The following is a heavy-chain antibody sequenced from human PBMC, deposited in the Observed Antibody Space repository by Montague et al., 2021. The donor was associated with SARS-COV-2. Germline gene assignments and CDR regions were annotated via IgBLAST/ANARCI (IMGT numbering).Heavy chain of an antibody. Sequence: TLSLTCTVSGGSISSYYWSWIRQPPGKGLEWIGYIYYSGSTNYNPSLKSRVTISVDTSKNQFSLKLSSVTAADTAMYYCARGAGYSSSWYLAFEIWGQGTMVTVSS. V-gene: IGHV4-59*01. CDR2: IYYSGST. CDR1: GGSISSYY. CDR3: ARGAGYSSSWYLAFEI. D-gene: IGHD6-13*01. J-gene: IGHJ3*02.